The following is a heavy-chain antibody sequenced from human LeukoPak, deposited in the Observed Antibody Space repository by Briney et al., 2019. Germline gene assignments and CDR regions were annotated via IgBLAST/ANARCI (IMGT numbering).Heavy chain of an antibody. CDR1: GFTFSSYA. J-gene: IGHJ4*02. CDR2: ISYDGSNK. CDR3: ARDSAVVVYSIDY. Sequence: GGSLRLSCAASGFTFSSYAMHWVRQAPGKGLEWVAVISYDGSNKYYADSVKGRFTISRDNSKNTLYLQMNSLRAEDTAVYYCARDSAVVVYSIDYWGQGTLVTVSS. D-gene: IGHD3-22*01. V-gene: IGHV3-30*01.